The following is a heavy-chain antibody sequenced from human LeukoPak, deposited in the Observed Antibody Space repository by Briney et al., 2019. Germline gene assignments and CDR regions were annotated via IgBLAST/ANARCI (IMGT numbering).Heavy chain of an antibody. Sequence: PGGSLRLSYAASGFTFSSFWMSWVRQAPGKGLEWVANIKQDGSEKDYVDSVKGRFTISRDNAKNSLYLQMNSLRAEDTAVYYCARRFHYGGSSGQYFQHWGQGTLVTVSS. CDR1: GFTFSSFW. CDR3: ARRFHYGGSSGQYFQH. J-gene: IGHJ1*01. V-gene: IGHV3-7*04. D-gene: IGHD4-23*01. CDR2: IKQDGSEK.